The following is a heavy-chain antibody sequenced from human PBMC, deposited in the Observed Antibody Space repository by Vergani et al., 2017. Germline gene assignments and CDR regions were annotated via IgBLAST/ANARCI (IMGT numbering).Heavy chain of an antibody. Sequence: QVQLVQSGAEVKKPGASVKVSCKASGYTFTSYGISWVRQAPGQGLEWMGWIIPIFGTANYAQKFQGRVTITADESTSTAYMELSSLRSEDTAVYYCARGGSGYDSYYWGQGTLVTGSS. V-gene: IGHV1-69*13. CDR1: GYTFTSYG. J-gene: IGHJ4*02. CDR2: IIPIFGTA. CDR3: ARGGSGYDSYY. D-gene: IGHD5-12*01.